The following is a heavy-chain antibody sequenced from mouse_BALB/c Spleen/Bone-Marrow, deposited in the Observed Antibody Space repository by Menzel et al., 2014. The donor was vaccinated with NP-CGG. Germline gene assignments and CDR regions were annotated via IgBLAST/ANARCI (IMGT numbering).Heavy chain of an antibody. D-gene: IGHD1-2*01. CDR3: ARGITTATFAY. CDR1: GYTFTDYY. J-gene: IGHJ3*01. CDR2: IYPRNNNT. Sequence: QVQLKESGPELVKPGASVTISCKASGYTFTDYYINWVKQKPGQGLEWIGWIYPRNNNTKYNERFKDKATLTVDTPSSTAYMQLSSLTSEDTAVYFCARGITTATFAYWGQGTLVTVSA. V-gene: IGHV1-84*02.